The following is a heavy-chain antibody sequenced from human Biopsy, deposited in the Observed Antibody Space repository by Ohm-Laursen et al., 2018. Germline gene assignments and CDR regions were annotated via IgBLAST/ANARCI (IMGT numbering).Heavy chain of an antibody. Sequence: LSLTCAASGFTFSNYAIHWVRQAPGRGLEWVALISSDGSSQYYADSVKGRFTISRDSSKNTLYLQMNSLRAEDTALYYCAKGREITMIADYLNFDYWGQGTLVTVSS. CDR1: GFTFSNYA. V-gene: IGHV3-30*18. CDR2: ISSDGSSQ. J-gene: IGHJ4*02. CDR3: AKGREITMIADYLNFDY. D-gene: IGHD3-22*01.